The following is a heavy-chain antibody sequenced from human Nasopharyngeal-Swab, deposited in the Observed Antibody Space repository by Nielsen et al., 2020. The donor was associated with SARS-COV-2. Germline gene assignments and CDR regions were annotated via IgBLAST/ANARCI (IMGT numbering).Heavy chain of an antibody. J-gene: IGHJ3*02. CDR3: ARENWQLANVFDI. CDR2: MYDNEYT. V-gene: IGHV4-59*13. D-gene: IGHD6-19*01. CDR1: GASMSGYS. Sequence: SETLSLTCTVSGASMSGYSWSWIRQPPGKGLEWIAFMYDNEYTNYNPSLRGRATISLATSKNQFPLKLTSVTAADTAVYYCARENWQLANVFDIWGQGTMVTVSS.